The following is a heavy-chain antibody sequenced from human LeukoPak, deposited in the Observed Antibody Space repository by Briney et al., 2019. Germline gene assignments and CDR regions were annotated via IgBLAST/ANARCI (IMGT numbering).Heavy chain of an antibody. D-gene: IGHD2-2*01. CDR2: MNPNSGNT. V-gene: IGHV1-8*01. J-gene: IGHJ4*02. Sequence: ASVKVSCKASGYTFTSYDMNWVRQATGQGLEWMGWMNPNSGNTGYAQKFQGRVTMTRNTSISTAYMELSSLRSEDTAVYYCASGYCSSTSCFWAYWGQGTLVTVSS. CDR1: GYTFTSYD. CDR3: ASGYCSSTSCFWAY.